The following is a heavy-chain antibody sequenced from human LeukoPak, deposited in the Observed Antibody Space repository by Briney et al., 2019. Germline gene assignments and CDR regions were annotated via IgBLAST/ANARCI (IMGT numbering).Heavy chain of an antibody. CDR1: GGTLSSYA. V-gene: IGHV1-69*01. Sequence: GAAVKVSCMASGGTLSSYAISGVRPAAGQGVAWMGGIIPIFGTANYAQKFQGRVTITADESTSTAYMELSSLRSEDTAVYYCARFSGWDYYYYYMDVWGKGTTVTVSS. D-gene: IGHD1-26*01. CDR2: IIPIFGTA. CDR3: ARFSGWDYYYYYMDV. J-gene: IGHJ6*03.